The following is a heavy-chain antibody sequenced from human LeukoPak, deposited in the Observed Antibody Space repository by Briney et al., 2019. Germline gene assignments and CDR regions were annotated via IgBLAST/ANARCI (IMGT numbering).Heavy chain of an antibody. CDR1: GYTFTSYG. CDR3: ARDIVVVPAAVSQFDY. Sequence: GASVKVSCKASGYTFTSYGISWVRQAPGQGLEWMGWISAYNGNTNYAQKLQGRVTMTTDTSTSTAYMELRSLRSDDTAVYYCARDIVVVPAAVSQFDYWGQGTLVTVSS. D-gene: IGHD2-2*01. J-gene: IGHJ4*02. V-gene: IGHV1-18*01. CDR2: ISAYNGNT.